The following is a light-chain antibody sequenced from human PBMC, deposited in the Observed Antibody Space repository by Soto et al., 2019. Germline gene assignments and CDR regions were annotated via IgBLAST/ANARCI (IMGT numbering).Light chain of an antibody. Sequence: DIQMTQSPSSLSASVGDRVTITCRASQTIDSYLNWYQQKPGKAPNLLIYAASSLQSGVPSRFSGSGSGTDFTLTISSLQPEDFATYFCQQSYNPPYIFGQGTKLETK. J-gene: IGKJ2*01. V-gene: IGKV1-39*01. CDR3: QQSYNPPYI. CDR2: AAS. CDR1: QTIDSY.